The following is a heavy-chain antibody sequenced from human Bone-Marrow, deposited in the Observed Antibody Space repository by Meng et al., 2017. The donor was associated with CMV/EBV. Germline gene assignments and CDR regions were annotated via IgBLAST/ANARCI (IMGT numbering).Heavy chain of an antibody. CDR2: ISSSSSSYI. CDR1: GFTFSSYS. V-gene: IGHV3-21*04. D-gene: IGHD2-21*01. J-gene: IGHJ4*02. Sequence: GESLKISCAASGFTFSSYSMNWVRQAPGKGLEWVSSISSSSSSYIYYADSVKGRFTISRDNSKNTLYLQMNSLRAEDTAVYYCARGDDLDYWGQGTLVTVSS. CDR3: ARGDDLDY.